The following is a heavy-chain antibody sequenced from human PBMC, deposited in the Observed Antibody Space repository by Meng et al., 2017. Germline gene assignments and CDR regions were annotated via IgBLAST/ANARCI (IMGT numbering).Heavy chain of an antibody. CDR1: GFTFSSYE. CDR2: ISSSGSTI. J-gene: IGHJ5*02. V-gene: IGHV3-48*03. D-gene: IGHD1-14*01. CDR3: AKGGSFTARNNWFDP. Sequence: GGSLRLSCAASGFTFSSYEMNWVRQAPGKGLEWVSYISSSGSTIYYADSVKGRFTISRDNSKNTLYLQMNSLRAEDTAVYYCAKGGSFTARNNWFDPWGQGTLVTVSS.